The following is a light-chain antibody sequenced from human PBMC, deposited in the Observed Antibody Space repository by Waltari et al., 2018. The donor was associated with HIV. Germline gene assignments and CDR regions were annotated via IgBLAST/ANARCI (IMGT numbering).Light chain of an antibody. V-gene: IGLV1-44*01. CDR1: SSNIGSNT. Sequence: QSVLAQPPSASGTPGQRVTISCSGSSSNIGSNTVNWYQQLPGTAPNLLIHTNNKRPSGVPDRFPGSKSGTSAALAISGLQSEDEADYYCAAWDDSLNGVVFGGGTKLTVL. J-gene: IGLJ2*01. CDR3: AAWDDSLNGVV. CDR2: TNN.